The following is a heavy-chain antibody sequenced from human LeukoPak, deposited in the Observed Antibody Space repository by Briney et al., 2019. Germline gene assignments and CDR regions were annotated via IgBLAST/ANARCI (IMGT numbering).Heavy chain of an antibody. CDR1: GYTFTSYG. CDR3: ARATYYYGSGSHYGMDV. J-gene: IGHJ6*02. CDR2: ISAYNGNT. D-gene: IGHD3-10*01. Sequence: GASVKVSCKASGYTFTSYGISWVRQAPGQGLEWMGWISAYNGNTNYAQKLQGRVTMTTDTSTSTAYMELRSLRSDDTAVYYCARATYYYGSGSHYGMDVWGQGTTVTVS. V-gene: IGHV1-18*01.